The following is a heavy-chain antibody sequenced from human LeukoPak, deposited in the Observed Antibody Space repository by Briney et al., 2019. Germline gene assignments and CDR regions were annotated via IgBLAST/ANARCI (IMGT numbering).Heavy chain of an antibody. D-gene: IGHD3-22*01. Sequence: ASVKVSCKASGYTFTGYYMHWVRQAPGQGLEWMGWINPNSGGTNYAQKFQGRVTMTRDTSISTAYMELSRLRSDDTAVYYCARTERYYDSSGKNYYYYHMDVWGKGTTVTVSS. CDR2: INPNSGGT. V-gene: IGHV1-2*02. CDR1: GYTFTGYY. CDR3: ARTERYYDSSGKNYYYYHMDV. J-gene: IGHJ6*03.